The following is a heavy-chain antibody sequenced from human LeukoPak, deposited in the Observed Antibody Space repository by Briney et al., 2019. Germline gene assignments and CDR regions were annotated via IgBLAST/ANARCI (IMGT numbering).Heavy chain of an antibody. J-gene: IGHJ3*02. CDR3: ARDVYSGSPRGAFDI. Sequence: ASVKVSCKAFGYTFTSYNMHWVRQAPGQGLEWMGIINPSGGSTSYAQKFQGRVTMTRDTSTSTVYMELSSLRSEDTAVYYCARDVYSGSPRGAFDIWGQGTMVTVSS. D-gene: IGHD1-26*01. CDR1: GYTFTSYN. CDR2: INPSGGST. V-gene: IGHV1-46*01.